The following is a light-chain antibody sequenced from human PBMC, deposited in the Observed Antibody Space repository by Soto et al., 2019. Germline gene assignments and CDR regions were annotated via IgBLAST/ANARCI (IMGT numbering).Light chain of an antibody. CDR2: DVT. Sequence: QSVLNQPASVSGSPGQSITISCTGTSSDVGGYDYVSWYQQHPGKAPKLMIYDVTTRPSGVSDRFSGSKSGNTASLTISGLQAEDEANYYCSSYASLITRCVFGTGTKVTVL. J-gene: IGLJ1*01. V-gene: IGLV2-14*03. CDR1: SSDVGGYDY. CDR3: SSYASLITRCV.